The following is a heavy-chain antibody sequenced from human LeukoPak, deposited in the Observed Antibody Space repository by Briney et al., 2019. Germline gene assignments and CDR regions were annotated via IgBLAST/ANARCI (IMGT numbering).Heavy chain of an antibody. CDR1: GYTFTGYY. CDR3: ARDYILTGYYNDAPDY. J-gene: IGHJ4*02. D-gene: IGHD3-9*01. Sequence: ASVKVSCKASGYTFTGYYIHWVRQAPGQGLEWMGWINPNSGGTNYAQKFQGRVTMTRDTSISTAYMELSRLRSDDTAVYYCARDYILTGYYNDAPDYWGQGTLVTVSS. V-gene: IGHV1-2*02. CDR2: INPNSGGT.